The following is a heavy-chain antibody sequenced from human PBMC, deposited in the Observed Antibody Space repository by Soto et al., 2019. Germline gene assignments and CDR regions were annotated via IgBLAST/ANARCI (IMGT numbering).Heavy chain of an antibody. Sequence: GGSLRLSCAASGFTFSSYSMNWVRQAPGKGLEWVSSISSSSSYIYYADSVKGRFTISRDNAKNSLYLQMNSLRAEDTAVYYCARDIQNPYDILTGYAYYFDDWGQGTLVTVSS. CDR2: ISSSSSYI. D-gene: IGHD3-9*01. CDR3: ARDIQNPYDILTGYAYYFDD. CDR1: GFTFSSYS. V-gene: IGHV3-21*01. J-gene: IGHJ4*02.